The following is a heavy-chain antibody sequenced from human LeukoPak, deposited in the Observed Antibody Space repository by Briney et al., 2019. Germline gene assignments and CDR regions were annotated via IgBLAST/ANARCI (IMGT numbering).Heavy chain of an antibody. Sequence: GGSLRLSCAASGFTFSRYAIHWVRQAPGKGLEWVAIISYDGTNKYYADSVRGRFTISRDNSKNTLYLQMNSLRAEDTAVYYCARDRPRAVWGQGTTVTVSS. J-gene: IGHJ6*02. CDR3: ARDRPRAV. CDR1: GFTFSRYA. V-gene: IGHV3-30*14. CDR2: ISYDGTNK.